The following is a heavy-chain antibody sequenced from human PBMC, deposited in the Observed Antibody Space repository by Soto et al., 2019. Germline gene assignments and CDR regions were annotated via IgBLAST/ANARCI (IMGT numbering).Heavy chain of an antibody. D-gene: IGHD1-1*01. CDR3: ARVVGTIRHWFEP. J-gene: IGHJ5*02. V-gene: IGHV1-18*01. CDR1: GYTFTSYG. CDR2: ISAYNYNT. Sequence: QVQLVQSGAEVKKPGASVKVSCKASGYTFTSYGLSWVRQAPGQGLEWMGRISAYNYNTNYAQKLQGRVTMTTDTTPGQAYMELRSLRSDPPGGYYWARVVGTIRHWFEPWGQGTLVTVSS.